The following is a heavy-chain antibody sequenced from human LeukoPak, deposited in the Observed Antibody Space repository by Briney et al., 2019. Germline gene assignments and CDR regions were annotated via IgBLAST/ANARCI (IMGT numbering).Heavy chain of an antibody. V-gene: IGHV3-15*01. CDR2: IKSKTDGGTT. Sequence: GGSLRLSCAASGFTFSNAWMSWVRQAPGKGLEWVGRIKSKTDGGTTDYAAPVKGRFTISRDDSKNTLYLQMNSLKTEDTAVYYCTTDLLRQLWLGVVLVDYWGQGTLVTVSS. D-gene: IGHD5-18*01. J-gene: IGHJ4*02. CDR3: TTDLLRQLWLGVVLVDY. CDR1: GFTFSNAW.